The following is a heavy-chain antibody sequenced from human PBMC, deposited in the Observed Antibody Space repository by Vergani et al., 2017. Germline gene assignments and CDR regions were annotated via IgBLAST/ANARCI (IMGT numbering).Heavy chain of an antibody. V-gene: IGHV3-23*01. Sequence: EVQLLESGGGLVQPGGSLRLSCAASGFTFSSYAMSWVRQAPGKGLEWVSAISGSGGSTYYADSVKGRFTISRDNSKNTLYLQMNSLRADDTAVYYCAKGVYCSRTSCYEGRGYYDGMGVWGQGTTVTFSS. CDR3: AKGVYCSRTSCYEGRGYYDGMGV. CDR2: ISGSGGST. CDR1: GFTFSSYA. J-gene: IGHJ6*02. D-gene: IGHD2-2*01.